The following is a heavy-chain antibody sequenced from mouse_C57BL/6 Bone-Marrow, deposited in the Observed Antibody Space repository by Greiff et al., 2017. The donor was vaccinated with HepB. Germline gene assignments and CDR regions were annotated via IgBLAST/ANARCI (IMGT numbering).Heavy chain of an antibody. CDR1: GYTFTSYW. V-gene: IGHV1-50*01. J-gene: IGHJ3*01. D-gene: IGHD2-10*02. CDR2: IDPSDSYT. CDR3: ARKDTYGNHAWFAY. Sequence: QVQLQQPGAELVKPGASVKLSCKASGYTFTSYWMQWVKQRPGQGLEWIGEIDPSDSYTNYNQKFKGKATLTLDTSSSTAYMQLSSLTSEDSAVYYCARKDTYGNHAWFAYWGQGTLVTVSA.